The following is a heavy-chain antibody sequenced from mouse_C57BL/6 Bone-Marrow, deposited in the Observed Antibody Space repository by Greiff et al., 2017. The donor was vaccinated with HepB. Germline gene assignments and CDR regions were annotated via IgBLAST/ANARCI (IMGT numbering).Heavy chain of an antibody. Sequence: VQLQQSGAEFVKPGASVKLSCKASGYTFTSYWMQWVKQRPGQGLEWIGEIDPSDSYINYNLKFKGKATLTVDTSSSTAYMQLSSLTSEDSAVYYCARLASLLSWFAYWCQGTLVTVSA. CDR3: ARLASLLSWFAY. CDR2: IDPSDSYI. J-gene: IGHJ3*01. V-gene: IGHV1-50*01. CDR1: GYTFTSYW. D-gene: IGHD1-1*01.